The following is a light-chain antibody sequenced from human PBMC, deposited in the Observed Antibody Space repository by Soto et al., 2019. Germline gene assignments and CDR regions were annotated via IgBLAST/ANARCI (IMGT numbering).Light chain of an antibody. V-gene: IGKV1-27*01. CDR2: GAS. Sequence: DIQMTQSPSSLSASVGDRVTITCRASQDITNYLTWSQQKPGKVPKLLIYGASTLQSGVPSRFSGSGSGTYFTLTISSLQPEDVATYYCQKYNSAPLTCGGGTKVEIK. CDR3: QKYNSAPLT. CDR1: QDITNY. J-gene: IGKJ4*01.